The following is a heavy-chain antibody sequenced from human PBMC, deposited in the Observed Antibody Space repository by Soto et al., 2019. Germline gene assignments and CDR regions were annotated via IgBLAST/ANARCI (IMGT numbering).Heavy chain of an antibody. Sequence: GGSLRLSCAASGFTFSGSAMHWVRQASGKGLEWVGRIRSKANSYATAYAASVKGRFTISRDDSKNTAYLQMNSLKTEDTAVYYCTRPPADDYGDYYFDYWGQGTLVTVSS. CDR1: GFTFSGSA. J-gene: IGHJ4*02. V-gene: IGHV3-73*01. CDR3: TRPPADDYGDYYFDY. CDR2: IRSKANSYAT. D-gene: IGHD4-17*01.